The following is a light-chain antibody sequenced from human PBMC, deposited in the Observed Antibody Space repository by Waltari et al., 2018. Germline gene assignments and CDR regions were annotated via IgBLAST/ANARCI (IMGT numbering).Light chain of an antibody. CDR2: DVN. CDR1: SSDVGAYNY. Sequence: QSALTQPASVSGSPGQSITISCTGTSSDVGAYNYVSWFQQHPDKAPKLMIYDVNKRPSGVSNRFSGFKSGNTASLTTSGLHTDDEADYYCSSYTSSSTYVFGTGTKVTVL. J-gene: IGLJ1*01. CDR3: SSYTSSSTYV. V-gene: IGLV2-14*03.